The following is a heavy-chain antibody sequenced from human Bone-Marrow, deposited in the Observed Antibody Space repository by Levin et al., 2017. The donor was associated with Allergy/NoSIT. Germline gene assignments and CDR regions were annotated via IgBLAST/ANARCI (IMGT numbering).Heavy chain of an antibody. CDR2: ISGSGGST. CDR1: GFTFSSYA. Sequence: PGGSLRLSCAASGFTFSSYAMSWVRQAPGKGLEWVSAISGSGGSTYYADSVKGRFTISRDNSKNTLYLQMNSLRAEDTAVYYCAKQGLGYCSSTSCYYRGQYFDYWGQGTLVTVSS. V-gene: IGHV3-23*01. CDR3: AKQGLGYCSSTSCYYRGQYFDY. J-gene: IGHJ4*02. D-gene: IGHD2-2*01.